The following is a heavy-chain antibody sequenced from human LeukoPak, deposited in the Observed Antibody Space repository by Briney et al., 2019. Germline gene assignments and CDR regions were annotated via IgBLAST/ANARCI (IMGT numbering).Heavy chain of an antibody. Sequence: ASVKVSCKASGYTFDSYGISWVRQAPGQGLEWMGWSSPHLADTGAAQKFQGRVTMTTDTSTSTAYMELRSLRSDDTAVYYCAREEDYGGNPGDAFDIWGQGTMVTVSS. J-gene: IGHJ3*02. V-gene: IGHV1-18*01. CDR2: SSPHLADT. D-gene: IGHD4-23*01. CDR3: AREEDYGGNPGDAFDI. CDR1: GYTFDSYG.